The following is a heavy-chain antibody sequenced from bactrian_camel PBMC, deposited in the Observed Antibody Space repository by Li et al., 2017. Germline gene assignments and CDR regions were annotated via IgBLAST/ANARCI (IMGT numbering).Heavy chain of an antibody. J-gene: IGHJ4*01. V-gene: IGHV3S36*01. CDR1: GFAFEKYA. CDR3: ALGRSCTLTRADVYPH. D-gene: IGHD1*01. CDR2: ISRGGGST. Sequence: VQLVESGGGLVQPGGSLTLSCAASGFAFEKYAMSWVRQGPGKGLEWVSQISRGGGSTYYADSVKGRFTISRDNTKNTQYLQMNSLEIDDTAVYYCALGRSCTLTRADVYPHWGQGTQVTVS.